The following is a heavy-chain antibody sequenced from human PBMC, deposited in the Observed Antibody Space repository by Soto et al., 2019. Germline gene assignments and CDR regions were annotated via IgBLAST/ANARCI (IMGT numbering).Heavy chain of an antibody. V-gene: IGHV4-30-2*01. CDR3: ARVTALMVYAIDY. CDR1: GGSISSGGYS. CDR2: IYHSGST. Sequence: PSETLSLTCTVSGGSISSGGYSWSWIRQPPGKGLEWIGYIYHSGSTYYNPSLKSRVTISVDRSKNQFSLKLSSVTAADTAVYYCARVTALMVYAIDYWGQGTLVTVSS. J-gene: IGHJ4*02. D-gene: IGHD2-8*01.